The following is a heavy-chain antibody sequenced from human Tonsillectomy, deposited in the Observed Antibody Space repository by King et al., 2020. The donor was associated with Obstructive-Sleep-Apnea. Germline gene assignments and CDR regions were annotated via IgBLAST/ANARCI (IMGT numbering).Heavy chain of an antibody. CDR3: AIRLDGGFDY. CDR2: IYPGDSDT. CDR1: GYSFSTYW. D-gene: IGHD3-16*01. Sequence: QLVQSGAEVKKPGASLKISCQGSGYSFSTYWIAWVRQMPGKGLESMGTIYPGDSDTRYSLSFQGQVTISADKSISTVYLQWSSLKAADSAMYYCAIRLDGGFDYWGQGTPVTVSS. V-gene: IGHV5-51*01. J-gene: IGHJ4*02.